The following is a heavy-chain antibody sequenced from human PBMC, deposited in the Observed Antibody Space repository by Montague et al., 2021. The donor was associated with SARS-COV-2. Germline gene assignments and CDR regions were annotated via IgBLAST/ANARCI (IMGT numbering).Heavy chain of an antibody. D-gene: IGHD3-16*02. CDR1: GLTFSYYD. Sequence: SLRLSCAASGLTFSYYDMNWVRQAPGKGPEWISYISTSAYTTSYAGSVKGRFTISRDNGKNSLYLQMNSLRVEDTAVYYCTRDYRSVVGDGLDIWGQGTKVTVSS. J-gene: IGHJ3*02. CDR3: TRDYRSVVGDGLDI. CDR2: ISTSAYTT. V-gene: IGHV3-48*03.